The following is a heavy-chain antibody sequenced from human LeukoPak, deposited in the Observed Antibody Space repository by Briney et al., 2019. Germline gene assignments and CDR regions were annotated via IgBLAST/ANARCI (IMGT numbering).Heavy chain of an antibody. D-gene: IGHD6-13*01. J-gene: IGHJ5*02. Sequence: GRSLRLSCAASGFTFDDYAMHWVRQAPGKVLEWVSGISWNSGSIGYADSVKGRFTISRDNAKNSLYLQMNSLRAEDTALYYCAKDSRSSWFNWFDPWGQGTLVTVSS. CDR3: AKDSRSSWFNWFDP. V-gene: IGHV3-9*01. CDR1: GFTFDDYA. CDR2: ISWNSGSI.